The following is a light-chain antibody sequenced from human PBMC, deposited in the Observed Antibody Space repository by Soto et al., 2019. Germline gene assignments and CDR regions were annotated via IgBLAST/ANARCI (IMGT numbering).Light chain of an antibody. CDR3: SSYTTSNTRQIV. V-gene: IGLV2-14*01. CDR1: NSDAGGYNY. Sequence: QSALTQPASVSGSPGQSITISCTGTNSDAGGYNYVSWYQQHPGKAPKFMIYDVSSRPSGVSDRFSGSKSGNTASLTISGLQAEDEADYYCSSYTTSNTRQIVFGTGTKVTVL. J-gene: IGLJ1*01. CDR2: DVS.